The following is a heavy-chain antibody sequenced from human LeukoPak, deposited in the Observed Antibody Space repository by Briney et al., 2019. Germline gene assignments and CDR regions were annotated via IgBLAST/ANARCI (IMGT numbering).Heavy chain of an antibody. CDR3: ARAQGGYSYGT. J-gene: IGHJ5*02. CDR1: GFTFSSYA. Sequence: PGGSLRLSCAASGFTFSSYAMSWVRQAPGKGLEWVSAISGSGGSTYYADSVKGRFTISRDNAKNSLYLQMNSLRAEDTAVYYCARAQGGYSYGTWGQGTLVTVSS. D-gene: IGHD5-18*01. CDR2: ISGSGGST. V-gene: IGHV3-23*01.